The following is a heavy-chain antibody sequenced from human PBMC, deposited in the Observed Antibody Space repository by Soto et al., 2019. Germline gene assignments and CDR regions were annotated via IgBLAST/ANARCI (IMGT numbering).Heavy chain of an antibody. CDR3: ARVGRSGMFLPFGY. D-gene: IGHD1-1*01. CDR2: IYYSGST. J-gene: IGHJ4*02. CDR1: GGSISSGGYY. Sequence: SETLSLTCTVSGGSISSGGYYWSWIRQHPGKGLEWIGYIYYSGSTYYNPSLKSRVTISVDTSKNQFSLKLSSVTAADTAVYYCARVGRSGMFLPFGYWGQGTLVTVS. V-gene: IGHV4-31*03.